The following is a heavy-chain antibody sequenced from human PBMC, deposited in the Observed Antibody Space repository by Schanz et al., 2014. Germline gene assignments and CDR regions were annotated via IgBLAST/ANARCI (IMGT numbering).Heavy chain of an antibody. CDR3: AADLWFGAVWGVW. CDR1: EFTFSTDA. V-gene: IGHV3-23*01. CDR2: ISGGGGTT. D-gene: IGHD3-10*01. Sequence: DVHLLESGGGLVQPGGSLRLSCAASEFTFSTDAMCWVRQAPGKGLEWVSAISGGGGTTYYTHSVKGRFTISRDNSKSTLNLKCNTLGAEDTAFYSCAADLWFGAVWGVWWGQGTLVTVSS. J-gene: IGHJ4*02.